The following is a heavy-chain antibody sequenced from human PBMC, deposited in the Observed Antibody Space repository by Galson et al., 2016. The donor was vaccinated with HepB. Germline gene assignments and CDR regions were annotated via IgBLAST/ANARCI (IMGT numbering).Heavy chain of an antibody. Sequence: SLRLSCAASGFTFKYHAMSWVRQAPGSGLEWVAVISDGGTANYADSVKGRFTISRDNSKNTVYLQMDSLRAEDRAEYYCARVSGPWVGVPAAKVYFDFWGQGTLVIVSS. V-gene: IGHV3-23*01. CDR1: GFTFKYHA. D-gene: IGHD2-2*01. CDR2: ISDGGTA. J-gene: IGHJ4*02. CDR3: ARVSGPWVGVPAAKVYFDF.